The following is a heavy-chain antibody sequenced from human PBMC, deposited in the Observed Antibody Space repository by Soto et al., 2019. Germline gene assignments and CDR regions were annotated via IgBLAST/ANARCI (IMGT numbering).Heavy chain of an antibody. V-gene: IGHV4-59*01. J-gene: IGHJ4*02. CDR1: GGSISSYY. D-gene: IGHD6-19*01. CDR2: IYYSGST. CDR3: ARVLGYSSGWLDY. Sequence: SETLSLTCTVSGGSISSYYWSWIRQPPGKGLEWIGYIYYSGSTNYNPSLKSRVTISVDTSKNQFSLKLSSVTAADTAVYYCARVLGYSSGWLDYWGQGTLVTVSS.